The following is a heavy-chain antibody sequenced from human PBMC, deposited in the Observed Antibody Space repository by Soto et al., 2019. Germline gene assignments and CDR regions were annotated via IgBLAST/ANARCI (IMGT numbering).Heavy chain of an antibody. D-gene: IGHD3-3*01. V-gene: IGHV5-10-1*01. CDR1: GYSFTGYW. CDR2: IDPSDSYT. Sequence: EFQQIPRKGFGYSFTGYWVSWVRQMTGKGLEWMGRIDPSDSYTNYSPSFQGHVTISADKSISTAYLQWSSLKASDTAMYYCASQLRLAYYSGIDVWGQGTTVTVSS. CDR3: ASQLRLAYYSGIDV. J-gene: IGHJ6*02.